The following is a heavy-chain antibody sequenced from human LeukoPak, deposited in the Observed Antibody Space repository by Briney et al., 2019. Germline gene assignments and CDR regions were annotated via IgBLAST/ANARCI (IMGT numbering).Heavy chain of an antibody. CDR3: ALTGIIITFGGDTVPDY. CDR1: GYTFTSYD. V-gene: IGHV1-8*01. J-gene: IGHJ4*02. D-gene: IGHD3-16*01. CDR2: MNPNSGNT. Sequence: GSVKVSCKASGYTFTSYDINWVRQATGQGLEWMGWMNPNSGNTGYAQKFQGRVTMTRNTSISTAYMELSSLRSEDTAVYYCALTGIIITFGGDTVPDYWGQGTLVTVSS.